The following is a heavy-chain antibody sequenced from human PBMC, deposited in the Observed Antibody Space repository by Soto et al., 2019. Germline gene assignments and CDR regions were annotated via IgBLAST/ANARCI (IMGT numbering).Heavy chain of an antibody. CDR2: IYYSGST. CDR3: ARIVGESFDY. J-gene: IGHJ4*02. D-gene: IGHD1-26*01. Sequence: SETLSLTCTVSGGSISSYYWSWIRQPPGKGLEWIGYIYYSGSTNYNPSLKSRVTMSVDTSKNQFSLKLSSVTAADTAVYYCARIVGESFDYWGQGTLVTVSS. V-gene: IGHV4-59*01. CDR1: GGSISSYY.